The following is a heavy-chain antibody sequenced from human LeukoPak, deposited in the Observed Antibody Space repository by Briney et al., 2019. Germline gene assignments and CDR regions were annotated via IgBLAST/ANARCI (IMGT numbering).Heavy chain of an antibody. CDR3: ARDRGGDRCDY. V-gene: IGHV1-46*01. Sequence: GASVKVSCKASGYTFTNYYMHWVRQAPGQGLEWMGIIDPSGGATTYAQKFQGRVTVTRVTSMSTVYMELSSLRSEDTAVYYCARDRGGDRCDYWGQGTLVTVSS. D-gene: IGHD2-21*02. CDR2: IDPSGGAT. CDR1: GYTFTNYY. J-gene: IGHJ4*02.